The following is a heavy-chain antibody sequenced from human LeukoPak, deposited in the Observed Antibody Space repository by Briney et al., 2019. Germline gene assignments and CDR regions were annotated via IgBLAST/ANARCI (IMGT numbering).Heavy chain of an antibody. D-gene: IGHD6-19*01. V-gene: IGHV1-18*04. CDR3: ARDGQWLVPDY. CDR1: GYTFTSYG. Sequence: APVKVSCKASGYTFTSYGISWVRQAPGQGLEWMGWISAYNGNTNYAQKLQGRVTMTADTSTSTACMELRSLRSDDTAVYYCARDGQWLVPDYWGQGTLVTVSS. J-gene: IGHJ4*02. CDR2: ISAYNGNT.